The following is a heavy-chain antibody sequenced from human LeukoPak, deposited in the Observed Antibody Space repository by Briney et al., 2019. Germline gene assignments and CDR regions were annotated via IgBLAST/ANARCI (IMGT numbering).Heavy chain of an antibody. CDR3: ARSGNPLIYYYMDV. J-gene: IGHJ6*03. D-gene: IGHD4-23*01. CDR2: ISTYNGKT. Sequence: ASVKVSCKASGYTFTSYGITWVRQAPGQGLEWMGWISTYNGKTNYGQNPQGRVTMTTDTSTSTAYMELRSLRSNDTAVYHCARSGNPLIYYYMDVWGKGTTVTVSS. CDR1: GYTFTSYG. V-gene: IGHV1-18*01.